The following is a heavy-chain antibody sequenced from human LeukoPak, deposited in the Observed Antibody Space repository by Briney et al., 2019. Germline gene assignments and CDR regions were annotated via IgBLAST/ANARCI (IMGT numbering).Heavy chain of an antibody. CDR2: ISGSGGST. CDR3: ARDHFPARSGRLTVAFDY. V-gene: IGHV3-23*01. CDR1: GFTFSSYA. Sequence: GGSLRLSCAASGFTFSSYAMSWVRQAPGKGLEWVSAISGSGGSTYYADSVKGRFAISRDNAKNSLYLQMNSLRAEDTAVYYCARDHFPARSGRLTVAFDYWGQGTLVTVSS. D-gene: IGHD3-10*01. J-gene: IGHJ4*02.